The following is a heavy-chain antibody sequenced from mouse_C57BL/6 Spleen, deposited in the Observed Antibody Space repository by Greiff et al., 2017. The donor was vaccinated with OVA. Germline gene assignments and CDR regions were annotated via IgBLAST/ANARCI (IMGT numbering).Heavy chain of an antibody. Sequence: QVQLKQSGAELAKPGASVKLSCKASGYTFTSYWMHWVKQRPGQGLEWIGYINPSSGYTKYNQKFKDKATLTADKSSSTAYMQLSSLTYEDSAVYYCALYYDYDGGEVDYWGQGTTLTVSS. CDR1: GYTFTSYW. CDR3: ALYYDYDGGEVDY. V-gene: IGHV1-7*01. CDR2: INPSSGYT. D-gene: IGHD2-4*01. J-gene: IGHJ2*01.